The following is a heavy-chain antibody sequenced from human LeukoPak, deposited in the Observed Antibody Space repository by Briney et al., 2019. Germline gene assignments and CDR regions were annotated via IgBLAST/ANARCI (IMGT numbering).Heavy chain of an antibody. J-gene: IGHJ4*02. CDR1: GFTVSSNY. CDR3: ARGIAVADTGFFDY. V-gene: IGHV3-66*01. Sequence: GGSLRLSCAASGFTVSSNYMAWVRQAPGKGLEWVSVIYSGGSTYYADSVKGRFTISRDNSKSTLYLQMNSLRVEDTAVYYCARGIAVADTGFFDYWGQGTLVTVSS. D-gene: IGHD6-19*01. CDR2: IYSGGST.